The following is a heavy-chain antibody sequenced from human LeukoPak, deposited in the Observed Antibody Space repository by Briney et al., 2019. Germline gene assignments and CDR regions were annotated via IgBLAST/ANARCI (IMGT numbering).Heavy chain of an antibody. J-gene: IGHJ4*02. CDR2: IKQDGSEK. Sequence: PGGSLRLSCAASGFTFSSFPMSWVRQAPGKGLEWVANIKQDGSEKNYVDSVKGRFTISRDNAKKSLYLQMNSPRAEDTAVYYCARDSSGFRDWGQGTLVTVSS. D-gene: IGHD3-22*01. CDR3: ARDSSGFRD. V-gene: IGHV3-7*01. CDR1: GFTFSSFP.